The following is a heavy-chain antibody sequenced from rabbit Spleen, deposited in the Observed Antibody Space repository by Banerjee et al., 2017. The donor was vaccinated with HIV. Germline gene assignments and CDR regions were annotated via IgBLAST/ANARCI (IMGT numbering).Heavy chain of an antibody. CDR1: GFTISSSYW. V-gene: IGHV1S40*01. D-gene: IGHD2-1*01. J-gene: IGHJ4*01. CDR3: ARGVVAYGDSGRDL. CDR2: IDTNNGDT. Sequence: QSLEESGGDLVKPGASLTLTCTASGFTISSSYWLCWVRQAPGKGLEWIACIDTNNGDTDYANWPKGRFTISKTSSTTATLQLNSLTVADTATYFCARGVVAYGDSGRDLWGPGTLVTVS.